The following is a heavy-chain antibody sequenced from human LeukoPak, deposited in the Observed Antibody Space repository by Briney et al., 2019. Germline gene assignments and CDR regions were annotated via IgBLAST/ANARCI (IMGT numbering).Heavy chain of an antibody. CDR3: ARDHNWGPDY. CDR2: IHPGRGDT. D-gene: IGHD7-27*01. J-gene: IGHJ4*02. CDR1: GYTFTYHY. Sequence: ASVTVSFPALGYTFTYHYFHWLRQAPGQGIEWMGWIHPGRGDTNIAQKFQGRVSLTRSMSISTAYMELSRLTSDDTAVYYCARDHNWGPDYWGQGTLVSVSS. V-gene: IGHV1-2*02.